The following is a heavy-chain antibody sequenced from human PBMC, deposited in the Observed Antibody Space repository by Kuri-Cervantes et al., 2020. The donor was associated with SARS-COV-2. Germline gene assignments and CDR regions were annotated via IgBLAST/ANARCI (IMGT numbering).Heavy chain of an antibody. Sequence: ASVKVSCKASGYTFTSYYMHWVRQAPGQGLEWRGIINPSGGSTSYAQKFQGRVTMTRDTSTSTVYMELSSLRSEDTAVYYCAAYSSSPKGVDYWGQGTLVTVSS. D-gene: IGHD6-6*01. CDR2: INPSGGST. CDR3: AAYSSSPKGVDY. CDR1: GYTFTSYY. J-gene: IGHJ4*02. V-gene: IGHV1-46*01.